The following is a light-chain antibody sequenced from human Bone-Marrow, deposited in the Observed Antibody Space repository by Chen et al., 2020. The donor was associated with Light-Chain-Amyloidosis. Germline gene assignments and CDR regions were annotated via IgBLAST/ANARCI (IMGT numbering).Light chain of an antibody. CDR3: QQYDNRPLT. V-gene: IGKV1-33*01. CDR1: HDIDRY. CDR2: AAS. Sequence: DTLMTQSPSALSASVGERVTITCQASHDIDRYLNWYQQKSGRAPTLLIHAASNVEAGVPSRFSGRGSGTDVTFTISGLQPESVATYFCQQYDNRPLTFGGGTMLEI. J-gene: IGKJ4*01.